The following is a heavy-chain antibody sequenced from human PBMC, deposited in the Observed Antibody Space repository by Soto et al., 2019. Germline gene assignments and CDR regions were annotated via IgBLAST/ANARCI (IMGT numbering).Heavy chain of an antibody. J-gene: IGHJ3*02. CDR3: ARAKAGNDAFDI. V-gene: IGHV3-74*01. Sequence: GGSLRLSCKVSGFRLDDYAMHWVRQAPGKGLVWVSRINSDGSSTSYADSVKGRFTISRDNAKNTLYLQMNSLRAEDTAVYYCARAKAGNDAFDIWGQGTMVTVSS. CDR2: INSDGSST. CDR1: GFRLDDYA. D-gene: IGHD3-10*01.